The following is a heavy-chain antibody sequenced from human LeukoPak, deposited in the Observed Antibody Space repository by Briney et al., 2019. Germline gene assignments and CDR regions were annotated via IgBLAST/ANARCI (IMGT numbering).Heavy chain of an antibody. J-gene: IGHJ4*02. CDR1: GGSFSGYY. V-gene: IGHV4-34*01. CDR3: ARVAMGLPIDY. D-gene: IGHD3-16*01. Sequence: SETLSLTCAVYGGSFSGYYWSWIRQPPGKGLEWIGEINHSGSTNYNPSLKSRVTISVDTSKNQFSLKLSSVTAADTAVYYCARVAMGLPIDYWGQGTLVTVSS. CDR2: INHSGST.